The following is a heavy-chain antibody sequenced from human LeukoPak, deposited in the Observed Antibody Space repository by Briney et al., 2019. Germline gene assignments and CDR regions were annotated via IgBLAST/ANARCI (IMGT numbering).Heavy chain of an antibody. CDR1: VDSVSSYC. CDR2: LYYSGCT. Sequence: SQTLSLICTVSVDSVSSYCWSWIRQPPGRGLEWLGYLYYSGCTNQYPSLKSQVPISVDTSKNQFSLSLISSTASHTVLYYFSRSNGFNDDFGIWGQGIMVTVSS. V-gene: IGHV4-59*02. D-gene: IGHD4-17*01. J-gene: IGHJ3*02. CDR3: SRSNGFNDDFGI.